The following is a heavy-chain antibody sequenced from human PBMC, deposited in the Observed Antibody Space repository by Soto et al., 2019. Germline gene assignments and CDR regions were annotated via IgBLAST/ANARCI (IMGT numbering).Heavy chain of an antibody. Sequence: SETLCLTCTVSGGSISSGGYYWSWIRQHPGKGLEWIGYIYYSGSTYYNPSLKSRVTISVDTSKNQFSLKLSSVTAADTAVYYCARVTLRLGELSLYPFDYWGQGTLVTVSS. D-gene: IGHD3-16*02. CDR2: IYYSGST. CDR1: GGSISSGGYY. J-gene: IGHJ4*02. V-gene: IGHV4-31*03. CDR3: ARVTLRLGELSLYPFDY.